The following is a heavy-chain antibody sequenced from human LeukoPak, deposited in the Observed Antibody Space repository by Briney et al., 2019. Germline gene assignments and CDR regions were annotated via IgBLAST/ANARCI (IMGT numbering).Heavy chain of an antibody. D-gene: IGHD5-18*01. Sequence: GGSLRLSCAVSGLTFSSSWMDWVRQAPGKGLEWVASINPDGNKKYSADSVKGRFTISRDNAENSLYLQMDSLRVEDTAFYYCARDLAYSRLDYWGQGMLVTVSS. V-gene: IGHV3-7*01. CDR3: ARDLAYSRLDY. CDR2: INPDGNKK. CDR1: GLTFSSSW. J-gene: IGHJ4*02.